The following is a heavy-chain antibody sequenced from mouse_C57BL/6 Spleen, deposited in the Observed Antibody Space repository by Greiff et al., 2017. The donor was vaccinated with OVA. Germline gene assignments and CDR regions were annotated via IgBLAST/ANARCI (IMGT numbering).Heavy chain of an antibody. V-gene: IGHV1-80*01. CDR3: ARGSSGYGAMDY. Sequence: QVQLQQSGAELVKPGASVKISCKASGYAFSSYWMNWVKQRPGKGLEWIGQIYPGDGDTNYNGKFKGKATLTADKSSSTAYMQLSSLTSEDSAVYFCARGSSGYGAMDYWGQGTSVTVSS. CDR1: GYAFSSYW. D-gene: IGHD3-2*02. J-gene: IGHJ4*01. CDR2: IYPGDGDT.